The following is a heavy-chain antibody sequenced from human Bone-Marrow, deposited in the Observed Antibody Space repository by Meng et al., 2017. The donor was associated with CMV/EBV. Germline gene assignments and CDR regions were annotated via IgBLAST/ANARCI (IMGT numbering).Heavy chain of an antibody. J-gene: IGHJ4*02. CDR3: ARGPSGCYDSSGHYYAFDY. Sequence: SLSGYYWSWIRQPPGKGLEWIGEINDSGSTNYNPSLKSRVTISVDTSKNDFSLKLSSVTAADTAVFYCARGPSGCYDSSGHYYAFDYWGQGTLVTVSS. D-gene: IGHD3-22*01. CDR2: INDSGST. CDR1: SLSGYY. V-gene: IGHV4-34*01.